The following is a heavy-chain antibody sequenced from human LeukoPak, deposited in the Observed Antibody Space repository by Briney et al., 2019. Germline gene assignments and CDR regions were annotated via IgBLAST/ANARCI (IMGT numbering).Heavy chain of an antibody. D-gene: IGHD6-13*01. V-gene: IGHV4-59*01. J-gene: IGHJ4*02. CDR2: IYYSGGT. CDR1: GGSINYYY. CDR3: ARGGIAAGEIDY. Sequence: SETLSLTCTVSGGSINYYYWMWIRQPPGKGLEWIGYIYYSGGTHYNPSLKSRVTMLVDTSKNQFSLKLTAVTAADTAVYYCARGGIAAGEIDYWGQGTLVTVSS.